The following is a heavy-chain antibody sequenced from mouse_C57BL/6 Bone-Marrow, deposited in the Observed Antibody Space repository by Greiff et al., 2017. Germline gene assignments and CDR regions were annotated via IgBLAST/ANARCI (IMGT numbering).Heavy chain of an antibody. CDR3: GREEGFYGYYFDD. V-gene: IGHV1-55*01. CDR2: IYPGSGST. J-gene: IGHJ2*01. D-gene: IGHD1-1*02. CDR1: GYTFTSSW. Sequence: QVQLQQPAAELVKPGASVKMSCKASGYTFTSSWLTWVKQRPGQGLEWIGDIYPGSGSTNYNAKFTSQATLTVDTSSSTAYMQLSSRTSEDSAVYYCGREEGFYGYYFDDWGQGSTLTVSS.